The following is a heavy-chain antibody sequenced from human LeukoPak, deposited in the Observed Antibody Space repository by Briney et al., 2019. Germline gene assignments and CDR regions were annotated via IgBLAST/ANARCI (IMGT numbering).Heavy chain of an antibody. CDR3: AKVPRNSGLGY. CDR1: GLTFSSCW. D-gene: IGHD6-19*01. CDR2: INKDGGEK. V-gene: IGHV3-7*01. J-gene: IGHJ4*02. Sequence: TGGSLRLSCAVSGLTFSSCWMSWVRQAPGKGLEWVANINKDGGEKYYVDSMGGRFIISRDNAKNSLYLQMNSLRAEDTAVYYCAKVPRNSGLGYWGQGARVTVSS.